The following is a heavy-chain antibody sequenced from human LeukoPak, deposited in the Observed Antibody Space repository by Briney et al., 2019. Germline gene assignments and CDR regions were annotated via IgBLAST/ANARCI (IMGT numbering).Heavy chain of an antibody. CDR2: IRYDGSNK. V-gene: IGHV3-30*02. CDR3: AKSFWPPGKAAFDI. Sequence: GGSLRLSCAASGFTFSSYGMHWVRQAPGKGLEGVAFIRYDGSNKYYADSVKGRFTISRDNSKNTLYLQINSLRAEDTAVYYCAKSFWPPGKAAFDIWGQGTMVTVSS. J-gene: IGHJ3*02. D-gene: IGHD3-3*01. CDR1: GFTFSSYG.